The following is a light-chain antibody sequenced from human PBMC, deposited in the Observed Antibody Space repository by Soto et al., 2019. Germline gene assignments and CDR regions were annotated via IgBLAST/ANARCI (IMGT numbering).Light chain of an antibody. Sequence: IQMTQSPSTLSASVGERVTITCRASQSISSWLAWYQQKPGKAPNLLIYDTTSLQSGVPSRFSGSRSGTEFTLTISSLQPDDFAIYYCQQYSSLWTFGQGTKVDIK. CDR1: QSISSW. V-gene: IGKV1-5*01. CDR3: QQYSSLWT. J-gene: IGKJ1*01. CDR2: DTT.